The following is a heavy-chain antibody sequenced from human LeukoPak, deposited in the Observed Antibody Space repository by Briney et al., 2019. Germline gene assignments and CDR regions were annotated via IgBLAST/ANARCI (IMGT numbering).Heavy chain of an antibody. D-gene: IGHD6-13*01. J-gene: IGHJ4*02. Sequence: TGGSLRLSCSASGFTFSSYAMHWVRQAPGKGLEYVSAINSNGGSTYYADSVKGRFTISRDNSKNTLYLQMSSLRAEDTAVYYCVTALYSRRDYWGQGTLVTVSS. CDR2: INSNGGST. CDR1: GFTFSSYA. CDR3: VTALYSRRDY. V-gene: IGHV3-64D*06.